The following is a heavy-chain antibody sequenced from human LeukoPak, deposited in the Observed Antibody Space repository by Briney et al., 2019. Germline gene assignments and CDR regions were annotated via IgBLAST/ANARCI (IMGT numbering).Heavy chain of an antibody. Sequence: PSEPLSLPCTVSGGSISSYYWSWIRQPPGKGLEWIGYNYYSGSTNYNPSLKSRVTISVDTSKNQFSLKLSSVTAADTAVYYCAREVPRSSSWYYYYYYGMDVWGQGTTVTVSS. J-gene: IGHJ6*02. V-gene: IGHV4-59*01. CDR1: GGSISSYY. D-gene: IGHD6-13*01. CDR2: NYYSGST. CDR3: AREVPRSSSWYYYYYYGMDV.